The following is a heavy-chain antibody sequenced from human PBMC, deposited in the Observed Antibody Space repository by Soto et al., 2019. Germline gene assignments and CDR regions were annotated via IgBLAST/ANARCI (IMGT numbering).Heavy chain of an antibody. V-gene: IGHV3-21*01. CDR3: ARESEDLTSNFDY. Sequence: ESGGGLVKPGGSLRLSCAASGFTFTRDSINWVRQAPGKGLEWVSSISSTTNYIYYADSMKGRFTVSRDNAKNSVYLEMNSLSAEDTALYYCARESEDLTSNFDYWGQGTLVTVSS. J-gene: IGHJ4*02. CDR2: ISSTTNYI. CDR1: GFTFTRDS.